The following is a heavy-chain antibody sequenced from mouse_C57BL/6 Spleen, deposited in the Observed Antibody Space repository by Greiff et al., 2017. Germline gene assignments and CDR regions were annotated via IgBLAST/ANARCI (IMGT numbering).Heavy chain of an antibody. Sequence: QVQLQQSGAELVMPGASVKLSCKASGYTFTSYWMHWVKQRPGQGLEWIGEIDPSDSYTNYNQKFKGKSTLTVDKSSSTAYMQLSSLTSEDSAVYYCARWLPYAMDYWGQGTSVTVSS. J-gene: IGHJ4*01. D-gene: IGHD2-2*01. CDR1: GYTFTSYW. CDR2: IDPSDSYT. CDR3: ARWLPYAMDY. V-gene: IGHV1-69*01.